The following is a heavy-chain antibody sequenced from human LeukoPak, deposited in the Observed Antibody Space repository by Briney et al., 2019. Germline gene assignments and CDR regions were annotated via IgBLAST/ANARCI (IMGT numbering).Heavy chain of an antibody. CDR3: AKSKNWGSGHGTFDM. J-gene: IGHJ3*02. CDR1: GFTFSSYA. D-gene: IGHD3-16*01. V-gene: IGHV3-30*04. CDR2: ISYDGSNK. Sequence: GRSLRLSCAASGFTFSSYAMHWVRQAPGKGLEWVAVISYDGSNKYYADSVKGRFTISRDNAKNTLYLQMNSLRVEDTAIYYCAKSKNWGSGHGTFDMWGHGTMVTVSS.